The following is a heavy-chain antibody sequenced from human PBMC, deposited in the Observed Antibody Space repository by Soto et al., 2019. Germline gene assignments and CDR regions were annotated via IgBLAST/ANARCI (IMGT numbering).Heavy chain of an antibody. CDR1: GGSISSGDYY. D-gene: IGHD2-15*01. CDR2: IYYSEST. CDR3: ARAPGLFPHIVVVVAATYYAFDI. Sequence: QVQLQESGPGLVKPSQTLSLTCTVSGGSISSGDYYWSWIRQPPGKGLEWIGYIYYSESTYYNPSLKSRVTISVDTSKNQFSLKLSSVTAADTAVYYCARAPGLFPHIVVVVAATYYAFDIWGQGTMVTVSS. J-gene: IGHJ3*02. V-gene: IGHV4-30-4*01.